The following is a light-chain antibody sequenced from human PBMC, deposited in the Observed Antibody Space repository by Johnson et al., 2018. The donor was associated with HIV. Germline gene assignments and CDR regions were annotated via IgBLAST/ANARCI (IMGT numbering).Light chain of an antibody. V-gene: IGLV1-51*01. CDR2: DNN. CDR3: GTWDLSLNAYV. CDR1: SSNIGNNY. J-gene: IGLJ1*01. Sequence: QSVLTQPPSVSAAPGQKVTISCSGSSSNIGNNYVSWYQQLPGTAPKLLIYDNNKRPSGISDCFSASKSGTSATMGITGLQTGDEADYFCGTWDLSLNAYVFGPGTKVTVL.